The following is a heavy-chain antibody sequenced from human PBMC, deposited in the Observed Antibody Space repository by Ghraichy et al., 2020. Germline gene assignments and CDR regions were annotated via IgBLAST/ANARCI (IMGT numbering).Heavy chain of an antibody. V-gene: IGHV4-39*01. J-gene: IGHJ4*02. Sequence: SETLSLTCTVSGGSITSSRYYWGWIRQPPGKGLEWIGSIFYSGTTYYNPSLKSRLTISVDTSRDQFSLTLTSVTAAETAVYYCARHVDGEGFDYWGKGTLVTVSS. CDR2: IFYSGTT. CDR1: GGSITSSRYY. D-gene: IGHD3-10*01. CDR3: ARHVDGEGFDY.